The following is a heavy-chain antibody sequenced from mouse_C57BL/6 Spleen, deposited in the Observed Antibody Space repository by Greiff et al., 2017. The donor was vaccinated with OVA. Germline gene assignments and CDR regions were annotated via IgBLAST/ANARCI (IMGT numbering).Heavy chain of an antibody. Sequence: QVQLKQPGAELVKPGASVKLSCKASGYTFTSYWMPWVKQRPGPGLEWIGEIDPSDSYTNYNQKFKGKATLTVDTSSSTAYMQLSSLTSEDSAVYYCARKGILRWNFDYWGQGTTRTVSS. J-gene: IGHJ2*01. V-gene: IGHV1-50*01. CDR3: ARKGILRWNFDY. CDR2: IDPSDSYT. CDR1: GYTFTSYW. D-gene: IGHD1-1*01.